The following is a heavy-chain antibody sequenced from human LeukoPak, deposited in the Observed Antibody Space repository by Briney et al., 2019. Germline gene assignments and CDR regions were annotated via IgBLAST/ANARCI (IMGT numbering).Heavy chain of an antibody. Sequence: GGSLRLSCAASGFTFNSYAMHWVRQAPGKGLEWVAVISYDGSDKHYADSVKGRFTISRDNSKNTLYLQMNSLRAEDTAVYCARDHSSWTLTYFDYWGRGTLVTVSS. J-gene: IGHJ4*01. V-gene: IGHV3-30*04. CDR3: ARDHSSWTLTYFDY. CDR1: GFTFNSYA. D-gene: IGHD6-13*01. CDR2: ISYDGSDK.